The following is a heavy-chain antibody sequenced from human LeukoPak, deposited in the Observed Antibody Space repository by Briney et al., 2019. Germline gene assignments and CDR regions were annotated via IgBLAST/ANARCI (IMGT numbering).Heavy chain of an antibody. Sequence: SQTLSLTCTVSGGSISSGGYYWSWIRQHPGKGLEWIGYIYYSGSTYYNPSLKSRVTISVDTSKNQCSLKLSSVTAADTAVYYCARESVAEQKNWFDPWGQGTLVTVSS. CDR2: IYYSGST. CDR3: ARESVAEQKNWFDP. D-gene: IGHD6-19*01. J-gene: IGHJ5*02. CDR1: GGSISSGGYY. V-gene: IGHV4-31*03.